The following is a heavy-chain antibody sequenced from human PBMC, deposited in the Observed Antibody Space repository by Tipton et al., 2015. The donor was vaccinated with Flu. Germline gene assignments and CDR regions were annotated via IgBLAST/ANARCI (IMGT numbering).Heavy chain of an antibody. CDR1: GGSISSSSYY. V-gene: IGHV4-39*07. CDR3: ARGSGSGTYVIFDF. D-gene: IGHD3-10*01. J-gene: IGHJ4*02. Sequence: TLSLTCTVSGGSISSSSYYWGWIRQPPGKGLEYIGNIYYSGSTYFNPSLKSRLTISVDTSKNQFSLKLSSVTAADTAVYYCARGSGSGTYVIFDFWGQGTLVTVSS. CDR2: IYYSGST.